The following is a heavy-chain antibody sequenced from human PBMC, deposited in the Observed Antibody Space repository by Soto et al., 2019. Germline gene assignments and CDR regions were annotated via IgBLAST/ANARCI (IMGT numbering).Heavy chain of an antibody. CDR3: ARGVRSDY. CDR2: MNPNSGNT. J-gene: IGHJ4*02. D-gene: IGHD3-22*01. Sequence: QVQLVQSGAEVKKPGASVKVSCKASGYTFTSYDINWVRQATGQGLEWMGWMNPNSGNTGYAQKFQGRVTMTRDISINTAYMELSSLRGEDTAVYFWARGVRSDYWGQGTLVTVCS. V-gene: IGHV1-8*01. CDR1: GYTFTSYD.